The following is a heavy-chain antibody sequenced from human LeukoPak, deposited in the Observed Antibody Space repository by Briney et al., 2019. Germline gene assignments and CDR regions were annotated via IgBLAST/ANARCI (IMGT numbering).Heavy chain of an antibody. D-gene: IGHD4-23*01. J-gene: IGHJ4*02. CDR3: AKDLGSVVTPPSLDY. Sequence: GGSLRLSCAASGFTFSSYSMNWVRQAPGKGLEWVSSISSSSNYIYYADSVKGRFTISRDNAKNSLYLQMNSLRAEDTAVYYCAKDLGSVVTPPSLDYWGQGTLVTVSS. CDR1: GFTFSSYS. V-gene: IGHV3-21*04. CDR2: ISSSSNYI.